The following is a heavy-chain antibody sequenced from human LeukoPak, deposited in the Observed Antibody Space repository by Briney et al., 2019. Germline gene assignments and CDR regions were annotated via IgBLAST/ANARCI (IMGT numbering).Heavy chain of an antibody. Sequence: SETLSLTCAVYGGSFSGYYWSWIRQPPGKGLEWIGEINHSGSTNYNPSLKSRVTISVDTSKNQFSLKLSSVTAADTAVHYCARTGWIQLPLRYYYYYMDVWGKGTTVTVSS. CDR1: GGSFSGYY. J-gene: IGHJ6*03. CDR3: ARTGWIQLPLRYYYYYMDV. D-gene: IGHD5-18*01. CDR2: INHSGST. V-gene: IGHV4-34*01.